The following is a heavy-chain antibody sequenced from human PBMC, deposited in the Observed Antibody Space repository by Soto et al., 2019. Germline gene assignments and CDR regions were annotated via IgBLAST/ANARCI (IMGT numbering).Heavy chain of an antibody. D-gene: IGHD6-19*01. CDR3: ANGYSSGWYSPLYYYYGMDV. CDR2: ISGSGGTT. V-gene: IGHV3-23*01. CDR1: GFTFSSYG. J-gene: IGHJ6*02. Sequence: GGSLRLSCAASGFTFSSYGMSWVRQAPGKGLEWVSAISGSGGTTYYADSVKGRFTISRDNSKNTLYLQMNSLRVEDTAVYYCANGYSSGWYSPLYYYYGMDVWGQGTTVTVSS.